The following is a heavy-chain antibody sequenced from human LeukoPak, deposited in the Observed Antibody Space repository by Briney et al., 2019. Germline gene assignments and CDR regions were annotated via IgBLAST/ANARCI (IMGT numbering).Heavy chain of an antibody. CDR2: IYIGGST. J-gene: IGHJ4*02. Sequence: GGSLRLSCAAFGFTVSSNYMSWVRQAPGKGLEWVSIIYIGGSTYYADSVKGRFTISRDNSKNTLYLQMNSLRAEDTAVYYCARNPTGDYDYWGQGALVTVSS. CDR1: GFTVSSNY. V-gene: IGHV3-66*01. D-gene: IGHD2-8*02. CDR3: ARNPTGDYDY.